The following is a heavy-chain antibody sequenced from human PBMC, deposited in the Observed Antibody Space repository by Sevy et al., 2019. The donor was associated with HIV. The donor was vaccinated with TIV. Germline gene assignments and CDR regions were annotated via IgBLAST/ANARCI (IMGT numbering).Heavy chain of an antibody. D-gene: IGHD6-19*01. CDR2: IRFDGNNK. CDR3: AKDSVARNLHFDY. Sequence: GGSLRLSCAASGFTFSRYGMHWVRQAPGKGLEWVESIRFDGNNKHYVDSVMGRFTISRDDSKNTLYLQMNSLRSEDTAVYYCAKDSVARNLHFDYWGQGALVTVSS. J-gene: IGHJ4*02. CDR1: GFTFSRYG. V-gene: IGHV3-30*02.